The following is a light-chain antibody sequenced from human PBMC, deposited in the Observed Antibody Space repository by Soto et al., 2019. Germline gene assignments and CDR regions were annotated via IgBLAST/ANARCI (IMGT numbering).Light chain of an antibody. CDR1: SSNIGFNA. V-gene: IGLV1-47*02. CDR3: AAWDDSLSVVV. J-gene: IGLJ2*01. CDR2: GNS. Sequence: QSVLTQPPSASGTPGQRVTLSCSGGSSNIGFNAVNWYQQLPGAAPKLLMHGNSQRPSGVTERFSGSKSGTSASLAIIGLRTEDEADDYCAAWDDSLSVVVFGGGTKLTVL.